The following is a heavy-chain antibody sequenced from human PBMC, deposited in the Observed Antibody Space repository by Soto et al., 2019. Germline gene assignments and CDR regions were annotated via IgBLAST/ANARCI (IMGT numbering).Heavy chain of an antibody. Sequence: QVQLVQSGAEVKKPGSSVKVSCKDSGGTFSTYSMFWVRQAPGQGLEWMGRIIPMLGVRNYAQRFQDRVTNSPNQTTATVDKELNSLRSDDTALCYWTIGSWSGEVFDIWGQGTMVTVSS. D-gene: IGHD6-19*01. CDR2: IIPMLGVR. CDR1: GGTFSTYS. V-gene: IGHV1-69*02. J-gene: IGHJ3*02. CDR3: TIGSWSGEVFDI.